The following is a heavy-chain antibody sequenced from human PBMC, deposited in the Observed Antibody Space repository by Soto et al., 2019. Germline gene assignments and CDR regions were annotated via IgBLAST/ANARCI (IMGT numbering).Heavy chain of an antibody. CDR3: TRGGPDAFCGGGRCYFDY. J-gene: IGHJ4*02. CDR1: GFTFDDFA. CDR2: ITWNSNVI. V-gene: IGHV3-9*01. Sequence: EVQLVESGGGLVQPGRSLRLSCAASGFTFDDFAMHWVRRVPGKGLEWVSSITWNSNVIGYADSVKGRFIISRDNAKNSLYLQMNSLRPEDTAFYYCTRGGPDAFCGGGRCYFDYWGQGTLVTVSS. D-gene: IGHD2-15*01.